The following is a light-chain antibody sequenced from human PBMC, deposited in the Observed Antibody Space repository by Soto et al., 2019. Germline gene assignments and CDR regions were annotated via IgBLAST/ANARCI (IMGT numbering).Light chain of an antibody. CDR3: SSYTTTDPYV. J-gene: IGLJ1*01. V-gene: IGLV2-14*01. Sequence: QSALTQPASVSGSPGQSITISCTGTSSDVGAYDFVSWYQQHPGKAPKYLIYEVSNRPSGVSDRFSGSKSGTTASLTISGLQAEDEAYYYCSSYTTTDPYVFGTGTKLTVL. CDR1: SSDVGAYDF. CDR2: EVS.